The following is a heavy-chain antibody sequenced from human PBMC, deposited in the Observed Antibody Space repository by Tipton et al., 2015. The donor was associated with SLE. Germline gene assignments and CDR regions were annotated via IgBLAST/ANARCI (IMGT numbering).Heavy chain of an antibody. Sequence: LRLSCAVYGGSFNDYYWSWIRQPPGKGLEWIGEVTQSGATNYNPSLKSRVTISVDTSKNQFSLKLSSVTAADTAVYYCARDPNGGYGSFDYWGLGALVTVSS. V-gene: IGHV4-34*01. CDR2: VTQSGAT. CDR1: GGSFNDYY. CDR3: ARDPNGGYGSFDY. J-gene: IGHJ4*02. D-gene: IGHD7-27*01.